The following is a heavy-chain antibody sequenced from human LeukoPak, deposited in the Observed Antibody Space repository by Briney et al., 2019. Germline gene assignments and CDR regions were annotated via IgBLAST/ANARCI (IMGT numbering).Heavy chain of an antibody. CDR1: GGSFSGYY. V-gene: IGHV4-34*01. J-gene: IGHJ4*02. CDR3: ARTRRSTGWYIDY. D-gene: IGHD6-19*01. Sequence: SETLSLTCAVYGGSFSGYYWSWIRQPPGKGLEWIGEINHSGSTNYNPSLKSRVTISVDTSKNQFSLKLTSVIAADTAVYFCARTRRSTGWYIDYWGQGTLVTVSS. CDR2: INHSGST.